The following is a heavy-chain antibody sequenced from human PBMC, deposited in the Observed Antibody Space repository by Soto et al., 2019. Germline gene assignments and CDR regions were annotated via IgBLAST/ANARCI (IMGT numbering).Heavy chain of an antibody. J-gene: IGHJ3*02. D-gene: IGHD3-9*01. V-gene: IGHV3-74*01. Sequence: EVQVVESGGDLVQPGGSLRLSCAASGFRFSDYWMHWVRQVPGKGLVWVSRVTSDGRDTIYADSVMGRFTVSRDNAKNTMFLQMNSLRIDDTAMYYCARGAVDHAVDIWGQGTMVTVSS. CDR1: GFRFSDYW. CDR3: ARGAVDHAVDI. CDR2: VTSDGRDT.